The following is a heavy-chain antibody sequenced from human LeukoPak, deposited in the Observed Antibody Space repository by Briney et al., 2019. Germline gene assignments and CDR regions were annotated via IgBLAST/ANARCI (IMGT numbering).Heavy chain of an antibody. J-gene: IGHJ4*02. V-gene: IGHV3-30*18. Sequence: HPGGSLRLSCAASGFTFSSYGMHWVRQAPGKGLEWVAVISYDGSNKYYADSVKGRFTISRDNSKNTLYLQMNSLRAEDTAVYYCAKDMGGDYDSSGYYSNYFDYWGQGTLVTVSS. CDR2: ISYDGSNK. D-gene: IGHD3-22*01. CDR1: GFTFSSYG. CDR3: AKDMGGDYDSSGYYSNYFDY.